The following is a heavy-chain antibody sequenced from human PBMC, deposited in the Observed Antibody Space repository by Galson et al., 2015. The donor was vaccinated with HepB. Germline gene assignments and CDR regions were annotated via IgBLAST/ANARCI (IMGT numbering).Heavy chain of an antibody. J-gene: IGHJ3*02. CDR3: AKDRRLDYYGSWKNAFDI. Sequence: SLRLSCAASGFTFDDYAMHWVRQAPGKGLEWVSGISWNSGSIDYAGSVKGRFSISRDNAKNSLYLQMSSLRAEDTALYYCAKDRRLDYYGSWKNAFDIWGQGTMVTVSS. D-gene: IGHD3-10*01. CDR2: ISWNSGSI. V-gene: IGHV3-9*01. CDR1: GFTFDDYA.